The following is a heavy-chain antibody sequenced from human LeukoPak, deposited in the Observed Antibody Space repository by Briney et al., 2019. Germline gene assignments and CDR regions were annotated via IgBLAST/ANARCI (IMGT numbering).Heavy chain of an antibody. CDR3: ARPNSGSFQTDAFDI. CDR2: INPNSGGT. J-gene: IGHJ3*02. V-gene: IGHV1-2*02. D-gene: IGHD1-26*01. CDR1: GYTFTGYY. Sequence: ASVKVSCKASGYTFTGYYMHWVRQAPGQGLEWMGWINPNSGGTNYAQKFQGRVTMTWDTSISTAYMELSRLRSDDTAVYYCARPNSGSFQTDAFDIWGQGTMVTVSS.